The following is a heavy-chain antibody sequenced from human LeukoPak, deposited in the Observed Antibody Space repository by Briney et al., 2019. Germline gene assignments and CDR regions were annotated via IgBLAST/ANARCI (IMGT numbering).Heavy chain of an antibody. D-gene: IGHD6-6*01. CDR1: GFTFSSYA. CDR2: ISGSGGST. CDR3: ANQRNREYRFDY. J-gene: IGHJ4*02. Sequence: GGSLRLSCAASGFTFSSYAMNWVRQAPGKGLKWVSAISGSGGSTYYADSVKGRFTISRDNSKNTLYLQMNSLRAEDTAVYYCANQRNREYRFDYWGQGTLVTVSS. V-gene: IGHV3-23*01.